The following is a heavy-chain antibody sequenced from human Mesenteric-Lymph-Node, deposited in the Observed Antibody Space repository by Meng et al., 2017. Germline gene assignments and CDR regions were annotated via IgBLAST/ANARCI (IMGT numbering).Heavy chain of an antibody. D-gene: IGHD2-21*01. CDR2: IWSDGSAK. J-gene: IGHJ4*02. CDR1: GLIFRTSG. Sequence: GESLKISCAASGLIFRTSGMHWVRQAPGKGLEWVAFIWSDGSAKYYADSVKGRFTISRDNSKNTLYLQMGSLRSEDTAVYYCAREEKGDYDYWGQGTLVTVSS. V-gene: IGHV3-30*02. CDR3: AREEKGDYDY.